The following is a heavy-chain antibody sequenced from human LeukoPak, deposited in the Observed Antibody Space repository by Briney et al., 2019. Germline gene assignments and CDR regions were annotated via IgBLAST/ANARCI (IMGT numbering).Heavy chain of an antibody. CDR3: ARDQRRLTHAFDI. V-gene: IGHV1-69*04. CDR1: GGTFSSYA. J-gene: IGHJ3*02. CDR2: IIPILGIA. D-gene: IGHD1-1*01. Sequence: GASVKVSCKASGGTFSSYAISWVRQAPGQGLEWMGRIIPILGIANYAQKFQGRVTITADKSTSTAYMELSSLRSEDTAVYYCARDQRRLTHAFDIWGQGTMVTVSS.